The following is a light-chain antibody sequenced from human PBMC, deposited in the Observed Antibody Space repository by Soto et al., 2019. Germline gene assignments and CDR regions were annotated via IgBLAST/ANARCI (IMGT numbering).Light chain of an antibody. CDR1: QSISSW. CDR2: KAS. Sequence: LLNHTPSSLSESLDYIVPSTFRASQSISSWLAWYQQKPGKDPKLLIYKASSLESGVPSRFSGSGSGTEFTLTISSLQPDDFATYYCQQYNRYWRFGQGTKVEIK. J-gene: IGKJ1*01. V-gene: IGKV1-5*03. CDR3: QQYNRYWR.